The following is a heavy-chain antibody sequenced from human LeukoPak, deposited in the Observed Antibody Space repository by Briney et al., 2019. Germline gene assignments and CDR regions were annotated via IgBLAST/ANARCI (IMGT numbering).Heavy chain of an antibody. Sequence: ASVKVSCKVSGYTLTELSMHWVRQAPGKGLEWMGGFDPEDGETIYAQKFQGRVTMTEDTSTDTAYMELSSLRSEDTAVYYCATPWPDYYDSSGYHWGQGTLVTVSS. J-gene: IGHJ5*02. D-gene: IGHD3-22*01. CDR3: ATPWPDYYDSSGYH. V-gene: IGHV1-24*01. CDR1: GYTLTELS. CDR2: FDPEDGET.